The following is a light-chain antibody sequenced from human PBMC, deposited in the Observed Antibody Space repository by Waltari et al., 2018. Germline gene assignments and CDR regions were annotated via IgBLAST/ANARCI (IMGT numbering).Light chain of an antibody. J-gene: IGKJ1*01. Sequence: EIVLTQSPGTLSLLPGERATLSFRASQSVSRSLAWYQQKPGQAPRLLIYGSSRRATGIPDVFVGSGSGTDFSLTINRLEPEDFAVYYCQHYVRLPATFGQGTKVDIK. CDR1: QSVSRS. CDR2: GSS. V-gene: IGKV3-20*01. CDR3: QHYVRLPAT.